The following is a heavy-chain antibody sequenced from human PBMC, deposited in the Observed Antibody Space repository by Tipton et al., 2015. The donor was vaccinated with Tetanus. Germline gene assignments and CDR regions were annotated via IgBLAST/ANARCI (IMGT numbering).Heavy chain of an antibody. CDR1: GGSICSSYYY. J-gene: IGHJ4*02. D-gene: IGHD2-2*01. Sequence: TLSLTCTVSGGSICSSYYYWGWIRQPPGKGLEWIGSLDYSGNTYYNSSLMSRVTISVDTSKNQFSLRLNSVIAVDTAVYYCAKSDRVTRTSWYFHDWGQGTLVTVSS. CDR2: LDYSGNT. CDR3: AKSDRVTRTSWYFHD. V-gene: IGHV4-39*01.